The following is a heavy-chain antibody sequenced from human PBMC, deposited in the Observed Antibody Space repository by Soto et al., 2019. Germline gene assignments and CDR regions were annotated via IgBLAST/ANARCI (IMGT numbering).Heavy chain of an antibody. Sequence: VASVKVSCKASGGTFSTYAISWVRQAPGQGLEWMGGTIPIFGPANYAQKFQGRVTITADKSTSTAYMELSSLRSEDTAMYYCARSNGMDVWGQGTTVTVSS. CDR2: TIPIFGPA. CDR3: ARSNGMDV. V-gene: IGHV1-69*06. CDR1: GGTFSTYA. J-gene: IGHJ6*02.